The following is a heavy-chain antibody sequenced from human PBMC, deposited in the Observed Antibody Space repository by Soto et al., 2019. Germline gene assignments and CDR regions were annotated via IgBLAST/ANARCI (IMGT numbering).Heavy chain of an antibody. CDR3: ASLYYYSLTKYLDY. CDR1: GFSFSSYA. D-gene: IGHD3-10*01. V-gene: IGHV3-30-3*01. J-gene: IGHJ4*02. Sequence: QVQLVESGGGVVQPGRSLRLSCAASGFSFSSYAMHWVRRAPGKGLEWVAVMSYDGINKYYADFVKGRFTISRDNSKNMLYLQMGRLRAEDTAVYYCASLYYYSLTKYLDYWGQGTVVTVSS. CDR2: MSYDGINK.